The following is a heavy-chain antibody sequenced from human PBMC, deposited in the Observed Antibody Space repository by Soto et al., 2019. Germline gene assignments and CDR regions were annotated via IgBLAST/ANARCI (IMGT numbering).Heavy chain of an antibody. CDR2: IYPGDSDT. V-gene: IGHV5-51*01. CDR3: TTADRGPAAHLDY. D-gene: IGHD2-2*01. J-gene: IGHJ4*02. Sequence: GESLKISCKGSGYSFTSYWIGWVRQMPGKGLEWMGIIYPGDSDTRYSPSFQGQVTISADKSISTAYLQMNSLKTEDTAVYYCTTADRGPAAHLDYWGQGTLVTVSS. CDR1: GYSFTSYW.